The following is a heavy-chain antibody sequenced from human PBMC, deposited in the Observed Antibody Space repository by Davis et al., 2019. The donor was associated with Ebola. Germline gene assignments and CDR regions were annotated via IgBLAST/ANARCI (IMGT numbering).Heavy chain of an antibody. CDR2: IRSKANSYAT. CDR1: GFTFSNAW. D-gene: IGHD4-17*01. CDR3: TSTTVTNGDY. V-gene: IGHV3-73*01. Sequence: PGGSLRLSCAASGFTFSNAWMSWVRQASGKGLEWVGRIRSKANSYATAYAASVKGRFTISRDDSKNTAYLQMDSLKTEDTAVYYCTSTTVTNGDYWGQGTLVTVSS. J-gene: IGHJ4*02.